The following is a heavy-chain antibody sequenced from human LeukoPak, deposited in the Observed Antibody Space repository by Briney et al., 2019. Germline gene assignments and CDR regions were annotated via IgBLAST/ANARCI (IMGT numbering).Heavy chain of an antibody. CDR3: AKRGTVSPPFYLDY. Sequence: PGGSLRLSCATSGFTITRYGMSWVRQAPGKGLEWVSAISGSSGVTFYADSVKGRFTISRDSSNNTLYLQMNSLRADDTAVYYCAKRGTVSPPFYLDYWGQGTLVTVSS. D-gene: IGHD4-17*01. CDR1: GFTITRYG. V-gene: IGHV3-23*01. J-gene: IGHJ4*02. CDR2: ISGSSGVT.